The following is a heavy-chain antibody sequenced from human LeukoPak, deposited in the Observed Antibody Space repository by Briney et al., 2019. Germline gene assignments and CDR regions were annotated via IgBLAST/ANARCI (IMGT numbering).Heavy chain of an antibody. CDR2: INPGGSSI. CDR1: GFTFSSYW. Sequence: GRSLRLSCAASGFTFSSYWMHWVRQVPGKGLAWVARINPGGSSITYADSVKGRFTISRDNAKNTLCLQMDSLRAEDTGVYYCARSNQADDYWGQGTLVTVSS. V-gene: IGHV3-74*01. D-gene: IGHD1-14*01. J-gene: IGHJ4*02. CDR3: ARSNQADDY.